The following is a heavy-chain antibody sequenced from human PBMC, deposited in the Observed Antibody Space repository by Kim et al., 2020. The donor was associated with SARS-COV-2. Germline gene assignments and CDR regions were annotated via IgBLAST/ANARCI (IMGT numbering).Heavy chain of an antibody. D-gene: IGHD5-12*01. CDR1: GFSLSTSGMC. V-gene: IGHV2-70*11. CDR3: ARISSHIVASDY. CDR2: IDWDDDK. J-gene: IGHJ4*02. Sequence: SGPTLVNPTQTLTLTCTFSGFSLSTSGMCVSWIRQPPGKALEWLARIDWDDDKYYSTSLKTRLTISKDTSKNQVVLTMTNMDPVDTATYYCARISSHIVASDYWGQGPWSPSPQ.